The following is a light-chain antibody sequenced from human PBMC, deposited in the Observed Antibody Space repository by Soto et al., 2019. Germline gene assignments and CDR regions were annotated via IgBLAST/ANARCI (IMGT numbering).Light chain of an antibody. CDR1: SSDVGSYNR. V-gene: IGLV2-18*02. CDR2: EVS. Sequence: QSALTQPPSVSGSPGQSVTISCTGTSSDVGSYNRVSWYQQPPGTAPKLIIYEVSDRPSGVPDRFSGSKSGNTASLTISRLQAEDEADYYCCSFTSSVTYVFGTGTKLTVL. J-gene: IGLJ1*01. CDR3: CSFTSSVTYV.